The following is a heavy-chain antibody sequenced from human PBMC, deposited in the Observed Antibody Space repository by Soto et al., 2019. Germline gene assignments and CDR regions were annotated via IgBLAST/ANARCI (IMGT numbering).Heavy chain of an antibody. V-gene: IGHV4-39*01. CDR3: ARHRIVVVGTAPNKHNWFDP. CDR1: GGSISSSSYY. Sequence: SETLSLTCTVSGGSISSSSYYWGWIRQPPGKGLEWIGSIYYSGSTYYNPSLKSRVTISVDTSKNQFSLKLSSVTAADTAVYYCARHRIVVVGTAPNKHNWFDPWGQGTLVTVSS. J-gene: IGHJ5*02. D-gene: IGHD2-15*01. CDR2: IYYSGST.